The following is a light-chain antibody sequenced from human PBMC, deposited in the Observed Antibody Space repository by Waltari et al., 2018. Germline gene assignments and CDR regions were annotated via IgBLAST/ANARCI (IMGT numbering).Light chain of an antibody. CDR3: HQFINDPLT. J-gene: IGKJ3*01. CDR1: QDIVSA. V-gene: IGKV1D-13*01. Sequence: AIQLTQSPSSLSASVGHRVTITCRASQDIVSALAWYQQKPGRAPKLLISDASTLETGVPSRFSGSGSGTDFTLSISSLQPEDFATYYCHQFINDPLTFGPGTTVDVK. CDR2: DAS.